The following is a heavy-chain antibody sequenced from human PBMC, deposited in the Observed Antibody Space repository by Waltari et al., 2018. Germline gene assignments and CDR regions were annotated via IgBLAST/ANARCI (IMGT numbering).Heavy chain of an antibody. J-gene: IGHJ4*02. CDR2: LYHSGTT. D-gene: IGHD2-8*02. V-gene: IGHV4-38-2*01. CDR3: TRQVLGYCTSAACRRLES. CDR1: GYSINSGYY. Sequence: QVQLQESGPGLVKPSETLSLTCDVSGYSINSGYYWGWIRQPPGKGLEWVATLYHSGTTFYNPSLSSRVTTSMDTSKNQFSLKLKSVTAADTAVYYCTRQVLGYCTSAACRRLESWGQGKLVTVSS.